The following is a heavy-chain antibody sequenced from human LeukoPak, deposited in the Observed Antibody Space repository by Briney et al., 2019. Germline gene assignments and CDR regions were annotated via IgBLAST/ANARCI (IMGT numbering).Heavy chain of an antibody. V-gene: IGHV4-39*01. CDR1: GGSISSSSYY. J-gene: IGHJ4*02. Sequence: SETLSLTCTVSGGSISSSSYYWDWIRQPPGKGLEWIGTIYYSGDTYYNPSLKSRVTISVDTSKNQFSLKLSSVTAADTAVYYCARRVVTITPYFDYWGQGTLVTVSS. CDR2: IYYSGDT. D-gene: IGHD3-22*01. CDR3: ARRVVTITPYFDY.